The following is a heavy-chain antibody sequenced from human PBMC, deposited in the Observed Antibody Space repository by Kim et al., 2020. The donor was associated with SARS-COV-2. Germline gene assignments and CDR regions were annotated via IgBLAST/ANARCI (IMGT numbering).Heavy chain of an antibody. V-gene: IGHV3-74*01. CDR2: INSDGSIT. D-gene: IGHD6-6*01. CDR1: GFTFSSYW. Sequence: GGSLRLSCAASGFTFSSYWMHWVRQAPGKGLVWVSRINSDGSITSYADSVKGRFTISRDNAKNTLYLQMNSLRAEDTAVYYCARDGKQLVTADAFDIWGQGTMVTVSS. CDR3: ARDGKQLVTADAFDI. J-gene: IGHJ3*02.